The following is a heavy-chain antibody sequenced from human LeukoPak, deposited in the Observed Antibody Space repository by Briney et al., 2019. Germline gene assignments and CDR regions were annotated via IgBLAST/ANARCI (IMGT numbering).Heavy chain of an antibody. J-gene: IGHJ6*03. CDR3: ARAGVGQLTMVRGVMDV. V-gene: IGHV3-7*01. D-gene: IGHD3-10*01. Sequence: AGGSLRLSCAASGFTFSSYWMSWVRQAPGKGLEWVANIKQDGGEKYYVDSVKGRFTISRDNAKNSLYLQMNSLRAEDTAVYYCARAGVGQLTMVRGVMDVWGKGTTVTISS. CDR1: GFTFSSYW. CDR2: IKQDGGEK.